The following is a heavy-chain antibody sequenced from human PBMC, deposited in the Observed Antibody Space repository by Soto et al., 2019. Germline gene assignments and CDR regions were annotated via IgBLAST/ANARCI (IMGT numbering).Heavy chain of an antibody. J-gene: IGHJ5*02. CDR2: IIPIFGTA. CDR1: GGTFSSYA. CDR3: ARVTPYSQQGVSWFDP. D-gene: IGHD3-16*01. V-gene: IGHV1-69*06. Sequence: SVKVSCKAAGGTFSSYAISWVRQAPGQGLEWMGGIIPIFGTANYAQKFQGRVTITADKSTSTAYMELSSLRSEDTAVYYCARVTPYSQQGVSWFDPWGPGTLVTLSS.